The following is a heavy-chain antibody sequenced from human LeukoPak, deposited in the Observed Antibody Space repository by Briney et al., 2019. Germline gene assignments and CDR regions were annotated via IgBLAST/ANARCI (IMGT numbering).Heavy chain of an antibody. D-gene: IGHD3-10*01. CDR1: GFTFSSYS. V-gene: IGHV3-48*01. J-gene: IGHJ6*03. Sequence: GGSLRLSCAASGFTFSSYSMNWVRQAPGKGLEWVSYISSSSSTIYYADSVKGRFTISRDNAKSSLYLQMNSLRAEDTAVYYCARDSPLDGSGSLFGYYYYMDVWGKGTTVTVSS. CDR3: ARDSPLDGSGSLFGYYYYMDV. CDR2: ISSSSSTI.